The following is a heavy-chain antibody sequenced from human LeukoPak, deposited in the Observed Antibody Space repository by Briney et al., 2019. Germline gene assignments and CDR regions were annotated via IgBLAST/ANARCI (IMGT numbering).Heavy chain of an antibody. CDR1: GFTFSSYW. Sequence: PGGSLRLSCAASGFTFSSYWMHWVRQAPGKGLVWVSRINSDESGTSYADSVKGRFTISRDNAKNTVYLQMNSLRAEDTAVYYCSRDSSPNYYDNSGYGLDIWGQGTMVTVSS. CDR3: SRDSSPNYYDNSGYGLDI. V-gene: IGHV3-74*01. D-gene: IGHD3-22*01. J-gene: IGHJ3*02. CDR2: INSDESGT.